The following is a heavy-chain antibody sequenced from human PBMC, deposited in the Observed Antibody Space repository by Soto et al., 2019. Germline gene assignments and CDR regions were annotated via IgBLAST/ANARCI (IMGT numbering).Heavy chain of an antibody. J-gene: IGHJ3*02. CDR3: AGASTWRPGAFDI. CDR1: GGSISSGGYS. Sequence: SETLSLTCTVSGGSISSGGYSWTWIRQHPGKGLEWIGYIYYSGSTYYKPSLKSRVTISVDTSKNQLSLKLSSVTAADTAVYYCAGASTWRPGAFDIWGQGKTVTVSS. D-gene: IGHD5-12*01. CDR2: IYYSGST. V-gene: IGHV4-31*03.